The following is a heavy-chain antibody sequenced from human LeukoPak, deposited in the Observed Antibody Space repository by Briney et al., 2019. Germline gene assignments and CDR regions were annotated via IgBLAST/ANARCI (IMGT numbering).Heavy chain of an antibody. Sequence: PGGSLRLSCAASGFTFDDYTMHWVRQAPGKGLEWVSLISWDGGSTYYADSVKGRFTISRDNSKNSLYLQMNSLRTEDTALYYCAKDTSDVVPGDYFDYWGQGTLVTVSS. D-gene: IGHD3-10*01. CDR3: AKDTSDVVPGDYFDY. J-gene: IGHJ4*02. CDR2: ISWDGGST. V-gene: IGHV3-43*01. CDR1: GFTFDDYT.